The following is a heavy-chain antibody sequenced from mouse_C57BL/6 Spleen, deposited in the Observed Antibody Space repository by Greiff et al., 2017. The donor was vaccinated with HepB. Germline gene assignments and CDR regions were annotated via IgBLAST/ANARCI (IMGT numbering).Heavy chain of an antibody. CDR2: IYPRSGNT. CDR3: ARPPTGTNWYFDV. J-gene: IGHJ1*03. D-gene: IGHD4-1*02. Sequence: VKLQQSGAELARPGASVKLSCKASGYTFTSYGISWVKQRTGQGLEWIGEIYPRSGNTYYNEKFKGKATLTADKSSSTAYMELRSLTSEDSAVYVCARPPTGTNWYFDVWGTGTTVTVSS. V-gene: IGHV1-81*01. CDR1: GYTFTSYG.